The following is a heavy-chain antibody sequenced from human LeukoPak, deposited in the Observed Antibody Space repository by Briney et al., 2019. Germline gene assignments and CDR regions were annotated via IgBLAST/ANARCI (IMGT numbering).Heavy chain of an antibody. CDR1: GYTFTGYS. Sequence: ASVKVSCKASGYTFTGYSMHWVRQAPGQGLEWMGWSNPNSGGTNYAQKFQGRVTMTRDTSISTAYMELSRLRSDDTAVYYCARVRIAVAGKYYFDYWGQGTLVTVSS. D-gene: IGHD6-19*01. CDR3: ARVRIAVAGKYYFDY. J-gene: IGHJ4*02. CDR2: SNPNSGGT. V-gene: IGHV1-2*02.